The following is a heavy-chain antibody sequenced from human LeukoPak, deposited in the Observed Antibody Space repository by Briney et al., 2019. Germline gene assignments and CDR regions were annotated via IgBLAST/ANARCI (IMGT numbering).Heavy chain of an antibody. Sequence: GGSLRLSCAASGFTFADYVMHWIRQAPGKGMEWVSLIIGDGGSTYYADSVKGRFTISRDNSKNSLYLQMNSLRTEDTALYYCAKVGVYSYGYNNWFDPWGQGTLVTVAS. V-gene: IGHV3-43*02. J-gene: IGHJ5*02. CDR3: AKVGVYSYGYNNWFDP. CDR1: GFTFADYV. CDR2: IIGDGGST. D-gene: IGHD5-18*01.